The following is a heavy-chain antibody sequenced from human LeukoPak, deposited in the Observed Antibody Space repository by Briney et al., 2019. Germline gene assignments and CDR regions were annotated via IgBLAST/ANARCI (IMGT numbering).Heavy chain of an antibody. J-gene: IGHJ4*02. CDR2: ISSSGSTI. Sequence: GGSLRLSCAASGFTFSSYAMSWVRQAPGKGLEWVSYISSSGSTIYYADSVKGRFTISRGNAKNSLYLQMNSLRAEDTAVYYCANPYYDSGSYFYWGQGTLVTVSS. D-gene: IGHD3-10*01. V-gene: IGHV3-48*04. CDR3: ANPYYDSGSYFY. CDR1: GFTFSSYA.